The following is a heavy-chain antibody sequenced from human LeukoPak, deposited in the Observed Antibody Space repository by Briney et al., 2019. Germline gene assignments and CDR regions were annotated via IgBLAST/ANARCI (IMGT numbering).Heavy chain of an antibody. Sequence: GGSLRLSCTGSGFTFGDFAMTWFRQAPGKGLEWVAFIRGKIYDGTTEYAASVRGRFTISRDDSKNIAYFEMNSLKTEDTAIYYCTRWGGSADDYWGQGTLVTVFS. D-gene: IGHD3-16*01. J-gene: IGHJ4*02. CDR2: IRGKIYDGTT. CDR3: TRWGGSADDY. CDR1: GFTFGDFA. V-gene: IGHV3-49*03.